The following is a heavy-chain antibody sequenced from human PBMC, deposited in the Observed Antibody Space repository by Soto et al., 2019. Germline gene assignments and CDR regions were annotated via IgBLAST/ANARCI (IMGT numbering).Heavy chain of an antibody. CDR1: GGSISSYY. V-gene: IGHV4-59*01. D-gene: IGHD6-19*01. Sequence: SETLSLTCTVSGGSISSYYWSWIRQPPGKGLEWIGYIYYSGSTNYNPSLKSRVTISVDTSKNQFSLKLSSVTAADTAVYYCARSGWFPPFYYYYYMDVWGKGTTVTVSS. CDR3: ARSGWFPPFYYYYYMDV. J-gene: IGHJ6*03. CDR2: IYYSGST.